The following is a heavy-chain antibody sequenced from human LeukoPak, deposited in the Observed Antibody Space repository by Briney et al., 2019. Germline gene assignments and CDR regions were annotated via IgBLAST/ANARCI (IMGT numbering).Heavy chain of an antibody. Sequence: SETLSLTCTVSGGSISSYYWSWIRQPPGKGLEWIGYIYTSGSTNYNPSLKSRVTISVDTSENQFSLKLSSVTAADTAVYYCARLDRYYYYMDVWGKGTTVTVSS. CDR1: GGSISSYY. V-gene: IGHV4-4*09. D-gene: IGHD3-22*01. CDR3: ARLDRYYYYMDV. CDR2: IYTSGST. J-gene: IGHJ6*03.